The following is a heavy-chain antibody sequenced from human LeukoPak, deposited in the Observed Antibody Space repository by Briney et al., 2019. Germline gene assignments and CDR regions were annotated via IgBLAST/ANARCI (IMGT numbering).Heavy chain of an antibody. J-gene: IGHJ4*02. CDR2: ISSSRSYI. CDR3: ARVGYSYGSKDY. V-gene: IGHV3-21*01. CDR1: GFTFSSYS. D-gene: IGHD5-18*01. Sequence: GGSLRLSCAASGFTFSSYSMNWVRQPPGKGLEWVSSISSSRSYIYYADSVKGRFTISRDNAKNSLYLQMNSQIAGETALYYFARVGYSYGSKDYWGQGTLVTVSS.